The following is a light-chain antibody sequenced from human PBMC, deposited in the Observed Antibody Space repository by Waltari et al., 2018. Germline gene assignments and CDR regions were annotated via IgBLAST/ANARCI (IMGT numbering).Light chain of an antibody. J-gene: IGKJ1*01. CDR3: QQHGTLPAT. CDR1: QSVGSSS. V-gene: IGKV3-20*01. CDR2: RAS. Sequence: ELVLTQSPGTASLSPGEIVTLSCRASQSVGSSSLPCDQQKPGQAPRLVIYRASRRATGIPDRFSGSGSGTDFSLTISRLGPEDFAVYYCQQHGTLPATFGQGTKVEIK.